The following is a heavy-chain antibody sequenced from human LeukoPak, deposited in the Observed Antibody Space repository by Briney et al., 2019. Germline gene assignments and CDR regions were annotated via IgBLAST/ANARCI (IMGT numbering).Heavy chain of an antibody. V-gene: IGHV3-13*01. CDR3: AGRTSWYYGFDV. CDR2: IGTAGDT. CDR1: GFSSSKND. J-gene: IGHJ6*02. D-gene: IGHD1-1*01. Sequence: GGSLRLSCAASGFSSSKNDMHWVRQRTGKGLEWVSGIGTAGDTNYAGSVKGRFTISRETAKNSLYLQMSSLRAEDTAVYYCAGRTSWYYGFDVWGQGTTVTVSS.